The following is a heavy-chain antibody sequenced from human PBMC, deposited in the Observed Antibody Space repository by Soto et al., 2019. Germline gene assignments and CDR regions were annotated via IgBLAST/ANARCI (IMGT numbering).Heavy chain of an antibody. CDR2: VSPSGGIT. CDR1: GLAFDGHG. J-gene: IGHJ4*02. CDR3: AKVPSAAPFFDS. Sequence: GGSLSLSCAASGLAFDGHGIHWVRQAPGKGLEWVSGVSPSGGITYYSDSVKGRFTVSRDNSQNTVHLQMNSLRAEDTAVYYCAKVPSAAPFFDSWGQGTLVTVSS. V-gene: IGHV3-23*01. D-gene: IGHD2-15*01.